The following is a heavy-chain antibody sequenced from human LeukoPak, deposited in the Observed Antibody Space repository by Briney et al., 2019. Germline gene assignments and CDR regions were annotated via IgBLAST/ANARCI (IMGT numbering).Heavy chain of an antibody. V-gene: IGHV3-7*01. D-gene: IGHD2-2*01. CDR3: ARDYNYCSSGRCYDAFDI. CDR2: MRGDGSRL. CDR1: GITFNSYA. J-gene: IGHJ3*02. Sequence: PGGSLRLSCAASGITFNSYAMNWVRQAPGKGLEWVANMRGDGSRLYYMDSVKGRFTISRDNAKNSLYLQMSDLRAEDTSVYYCARDYNYCSSGRCYDAFDIWGQGTMVTVSS.